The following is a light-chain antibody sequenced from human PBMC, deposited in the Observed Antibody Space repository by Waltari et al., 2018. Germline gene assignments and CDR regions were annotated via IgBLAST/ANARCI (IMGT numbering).Light chain of an antibody. Sequence: QSALTQPASVSGSPGQSITISCTATSCHVGAYTFVSWYQQHPGKVPKLLIYDVTNRPSGISYRFSGSKSGYTASLTISGLQAEDEADYYCSSYTTRSTRVFGTGTKVTVL. CDR2: DVT. CDR3: SSYTTRSTRV. CDR1: SCHVGAYTF. V-gene: IGLV2-14*03. J-gene: IGLJ1*01.